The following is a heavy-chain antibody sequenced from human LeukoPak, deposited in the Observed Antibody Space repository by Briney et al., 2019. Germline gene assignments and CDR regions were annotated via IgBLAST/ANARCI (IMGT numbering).Heavy chain of an antibody. V-gene: IGHV3-23*01. J-gene: IGHJ4*02. Sequence: GGSLRLSCAASGSTFSTHVMHWVRQAPGTGLEPEWVSAITEDGGTTYYADSVKGRFTISRDNSKNTLYLQMNSLRAEDTAVYYCAKASRYYYDSSGYRTYLDYWGQGTLVTVSS. CDR2: ITEDGGTT. CDR3: AKASRYYYDSSGYRTYLDY. CDR1: GSTFSTHV. D-gene: IGHD3-22*01.